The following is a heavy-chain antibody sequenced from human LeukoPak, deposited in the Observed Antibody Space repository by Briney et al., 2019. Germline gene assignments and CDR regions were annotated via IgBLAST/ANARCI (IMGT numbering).Heavy chain of an antibody. V-gene: IGHV1-8*01. CDR3: ARGSRNGHDDAFDI. Sequence: ASVKVSCKASGYTFTSYDINWVRQATGQGLEWMGWMNPNSGNTGYAQKFQGRVTMTRNTSISTAYMELSSLRSEDTAVYYCARGSRNGHDDAFDIWGQGTMVTVSS. CDR2: MNPNSGNT. D-gene: IGHD1-14*01. CDR1: GYTFTSYD. J-gene: IGHJ3*02.